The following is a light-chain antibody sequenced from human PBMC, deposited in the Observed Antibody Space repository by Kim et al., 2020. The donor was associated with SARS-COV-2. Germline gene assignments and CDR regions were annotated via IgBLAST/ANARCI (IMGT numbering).Light chain of an antibody. V-gene: IGLV1-51*01. J-gene: IGLJ2*01. CDR1: TSNIATHY. CDR3: ATWDGSLSAGV. CDR2: DTT. Sequence: GHKVTISRSGTTSNIATHYGSWYPQSPVTAPKLLIYDTTERPSGVPDRFSASKSGTAATLGITGRQTGDEAVYYCATWDGSLSAGVFGGGTQLTVL.